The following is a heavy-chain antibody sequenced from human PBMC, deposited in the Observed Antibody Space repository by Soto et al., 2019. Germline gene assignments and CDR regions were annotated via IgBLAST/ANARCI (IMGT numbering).Heavy chain of an antibody. CDR3: ARDSTYLAAAGTRWFDP. D-gene: IGHD6-13*01. CDR1: GGTFSSYA. V-gene: IGHV1-69*13. J-gene: IGHJ5*02. CDR2: IIPIFGTA. Sequence: ASVKVSCKASGGTFSSYAISWVRQAPGQGLEWMGGIIPIFGTANYAQKFQGRVTITADESTSTAYMELSSLRSEDTAVYYCARDSTYLAAAGTRWFDPWGQGTLVTVSS.